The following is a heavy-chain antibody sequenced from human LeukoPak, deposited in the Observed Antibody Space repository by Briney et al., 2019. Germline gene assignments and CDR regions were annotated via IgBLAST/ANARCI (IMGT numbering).Heavy chain of an antibody. Sequence: TGGSLRLSCAASDFTFGRYAMNWVRQAPGKGLEWVSSISSSSAHIYYADSLKGRFTISRDNAKNSLNLQINSLTADDTAIYYCARGLVGGTFAFDLWGQGTLDTVSS. CDR3: ARGLVGGTFAFDL. J-gene: IGHJ3*01. D-gene: IGHD1-7*01. CDR2: ISSSSAHI. CDR1: DFTFGRYA. V-gene: IGHV3-21*01.